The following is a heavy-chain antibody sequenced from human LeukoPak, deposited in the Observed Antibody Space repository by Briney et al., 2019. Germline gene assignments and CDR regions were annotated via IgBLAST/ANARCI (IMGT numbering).Heavy chain of an antibody. CDR3: ARSYFDY. CDR1: GGSISSGSYY. V-gene: IGHV4-61*02. CDR2: IYSSGST. J-gene: IGHJ4*02. Sequence: PSETLSLTCTVSGGSISSGSYYWSWIRQPAGKGLEWIGRIYSSGSTNYNPSLKSRVTISVDTSKNQFSLKLSSVTAADTAVYYCARSYFDYWGQGTLVTVSP.